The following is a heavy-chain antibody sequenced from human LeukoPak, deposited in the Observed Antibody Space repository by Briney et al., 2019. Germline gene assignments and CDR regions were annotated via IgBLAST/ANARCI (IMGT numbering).Heavy chain of an antibody. Sequence: SETLSLTCTVSGGSISSYYWSWIRQPPGKGLEWIGHISYTGSTNYSPPLRSRVTISVDKPKSQFSLELRSVTAADTAVYYCARRVGYCGGDNCYESDSWGQGTLVTVSS. J-gene: IGHJ4*02. CDR1: GGSISSYY. CDR3: ARRVGYCGGDNCYESDS. CDR2: ISYTGST. V-gene: IGHV4-59*08. D-gene: IGHD2-15*01.